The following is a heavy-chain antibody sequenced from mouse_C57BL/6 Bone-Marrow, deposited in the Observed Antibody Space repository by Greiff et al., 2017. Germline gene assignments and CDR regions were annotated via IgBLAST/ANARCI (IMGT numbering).Heavy chain of an antibody. V-gene: IGHV1-54*01. J-gene: IGHJ1*03. D-gene: IGHD1-1*01. Sequence: VQRVESGAELVRPGTSVKVSCKASGYAFTNYLIEWVKQRPGQGLEWIGVINPGSGGTNYNEKFKGKATLTADKSSSTAYMQLSSLTSEDSAVYFCAREGTTVVPWYFDVWGTGTTVTVSS. CDR1: GYAFTNYL. CDR3: AREGTTVVPWYFDV. CDR2: INPGSGGT.